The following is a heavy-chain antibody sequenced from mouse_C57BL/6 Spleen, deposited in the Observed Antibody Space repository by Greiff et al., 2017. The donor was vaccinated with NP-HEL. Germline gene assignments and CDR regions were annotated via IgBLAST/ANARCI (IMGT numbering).Heavy chain of an antibody. V-gene: IGHV1-18*01. J-gene: IGHJ2*01. CDR3: ARTPPYYDYHYFDY. CDR2: INPNNGGT. D-gene: IGHD2-4*01. CDR1: GYTFTDYN. Sequence: EVQLQQSGPELVKPGASVKIPCKASGYTFTDYNMDWVKQSHGKSLEWIGDINPNNGGTIYNQKFKGKATLTVDTSSSTAYMELRSLTSEDTAVYYCARTPPYYDYHYFDYWGQGTTLTVSS.